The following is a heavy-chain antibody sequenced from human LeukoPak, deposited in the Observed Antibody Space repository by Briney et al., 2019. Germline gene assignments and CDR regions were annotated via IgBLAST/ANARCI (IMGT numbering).Heavy chain of an antibody. CDR3: TTDYYDSSGYLDPYYFDY. Sequence: GGSLRLSCAASGLTFSNAWMSWVRQAPGKGLEWVGRIKSKTDGGTTDYAAPVKGRFTISRDDSKNTLYLQMNSLKTEDTAVYYCTTDYYDSSGYLDPYYFDYWGQGTLVTVSS. D-gene: IGHD3-22*01. CDR1: GLTFSNAW. J-gene: IGHJ4*02. V-gene: IGHV3-15*01. CDR2: IKSKTDGGTT.